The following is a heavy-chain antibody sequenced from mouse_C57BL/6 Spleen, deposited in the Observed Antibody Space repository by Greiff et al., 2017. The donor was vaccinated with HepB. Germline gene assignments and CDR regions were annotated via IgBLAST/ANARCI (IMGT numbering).Heavy chain of an antibody. CDR3: AREDGDYYAMDY. Sequence: EVQGVESGGDLVKPGGSLKLSCAASGFTFSSYGMSWVRQTPDKRLEWVATISSGGSYTYYPDSVKGRFTLSRDNAKNTLYLQMSSLKSEDTAMYYCAREDGDYYAMDYWGQGTSVTVSS. V-gene: IGHV5-6*01. CDR1: GFTFSSYG. CDR2: ISSGGSYT. D-gene: IGHD2-3*01. J-gene: IGHJ4*01.